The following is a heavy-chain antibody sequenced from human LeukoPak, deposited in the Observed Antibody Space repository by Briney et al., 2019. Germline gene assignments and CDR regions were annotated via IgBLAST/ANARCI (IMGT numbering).Heavy chain of an antibody. CDR1: GFTFSSYE. Sequence: GGSLRLSCAASGFTFSSYEMNWVRQAPGKGLEWVSYISSSGSTIYYADSVKGRFTISRDNAKNSLYLQMNSLRAEDTAVYYCVRDRYCDGGSCYSSYFDSWGQGSLVTVSS. J-gene: IGHJ4*02. V-gene: IGHV3-48*03. CDR3: VRDRYCDGGSCYSSYFDS. D-gene: IGHD2-15*01. CDR2: ISSSGSTI.